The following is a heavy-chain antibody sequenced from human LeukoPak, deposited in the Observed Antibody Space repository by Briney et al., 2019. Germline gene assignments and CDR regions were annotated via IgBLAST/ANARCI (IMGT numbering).Heavy chain of an antibody. CDR3: ARDSLIVGATPNWFDP. D-gene: IGHD1-26*01. CDR2: INPSGGST. J-gene: IGHJ5*02. V-gene: IGHV1-46*01. CDR1: GYTFTSYY. Sequence: ASVKVSCKASGYTFTSYYMHWVRQAPGQGLEWMGIINPSGGSTRYGQKFQGRVTMTRDTSTSTVYMELSSLRSEGTAVYYCARDSLIVGATPNWFDPWGQGTLVTVSS.